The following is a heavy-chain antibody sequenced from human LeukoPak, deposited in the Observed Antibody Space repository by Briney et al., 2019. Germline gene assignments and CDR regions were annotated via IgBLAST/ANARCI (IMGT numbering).Heavy chain of an antibody. CDR3: ARDLEEWLVLARYYYYYMDV. CDR2: ISSSSSYI. Sequence: ISSSSSYIYYADSVKGRFTISRDNAKNSLYLQMNSLRAEDTAVYYCARDLEEWLVLARYYYYYMDVWGKGTTVTVSS. D-gene: IGHD6-19*01. J-gene: IGHJ6*03. V-gene: IGHV3-21*01.